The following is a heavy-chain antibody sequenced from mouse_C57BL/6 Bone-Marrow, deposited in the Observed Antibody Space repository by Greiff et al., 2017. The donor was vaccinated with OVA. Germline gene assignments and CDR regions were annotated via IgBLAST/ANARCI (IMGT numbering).Heavy chain of an antibody. V-gene: IGHV2-6-1*01. CDR2: IWSDGST. CDR1: GFSLTSYG. D-gene: IGHD1-1*01. Sequence: QVQLKESGPGLVAPSQSLSITCTASGFSLTSYGVHWVRQPPGKGLEWLVVIWSDGSTTYNSALNSRLSISKVNSKCQVFLKMNSLQTDDTAMYYGAGHGLCTTVVAPNAVDYWGQGTSVTVSS. CDR3: AGHGLCTTVVAPNAVDY. J-gene: IGHJ4*01.